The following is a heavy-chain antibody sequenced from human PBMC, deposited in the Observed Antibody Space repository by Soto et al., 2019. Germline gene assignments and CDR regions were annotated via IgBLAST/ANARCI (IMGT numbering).Heavy chain of an antibody. CDR2: ISGYNGHT. CDR1: GYTFTNYG. CDR3: ARDAKGIAVATVDY. Sequence: GASVKVSCKASGYTFTNYGISWVRQAPGQGLEWMGWISGYNGHTNYAQRFQGRVTMTTDTSTSTAYMELRSLRFDDTAVYYCARDAKGIAVATVDYWGQGTLVTVAS. V-gene: IGHV1-18*01. D-gene: IGHD6-19*01. J-gene: IGHJ4*02.